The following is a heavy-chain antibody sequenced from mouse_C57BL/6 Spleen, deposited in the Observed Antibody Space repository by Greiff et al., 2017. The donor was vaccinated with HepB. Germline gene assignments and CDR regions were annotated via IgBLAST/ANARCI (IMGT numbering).Heavy chain of an antibody. J-gene: IGHJ4*01. D-gene: IGHD1-1*01. CDR2: IYPSDSET. V-gene: IGHV1-61*01. Sequence: QVQLQHPGAELVRPGSSVKLSCKASGYTFTSYWMDWVKQRPGQGLEWIGNIYPSDSETHYNQKFKDKATLTVDKSSSTAYMQLSSLTSEDSAVYYCARSSTTVDYAMDYWGQGASVTVSS. CDR1: GYTFTSYW. CDR3: ARSSTTVDYAMDY.